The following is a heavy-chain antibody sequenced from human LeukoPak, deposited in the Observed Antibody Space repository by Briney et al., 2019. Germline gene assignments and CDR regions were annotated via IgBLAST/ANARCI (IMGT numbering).Heavy chain of an antibody. CDR2: ISAYNGNT. Sequence: GASVRVSCKTFGYTFTSYGISWVRQAPGQGLEWMGWISAYNGNTNYAQKPQGRVTMTTDTSTSTAYMELRSLRSDDTAVYYCAREFGSSAYIYNMDVWGQGTTVTVSS. CDR3: AREFGSSAYIYNMDV. J-gene: IGHJ6*02. V-gene: IGHV1-18*01. D-gene: IGHD3-22*01. CDR1: GYTFTSYG.